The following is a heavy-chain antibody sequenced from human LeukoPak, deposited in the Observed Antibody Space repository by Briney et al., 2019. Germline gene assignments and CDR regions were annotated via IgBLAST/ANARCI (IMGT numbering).Heavy chain of an antibody. CDR2: ISGSGDNT. Sequence: GGSLRLPCAASGFTFSSYAMSWVRQAPGRGLEWVSGISGSGDNTYYADSVKGRFTISRDNSKNTLYVQVNSLGTEDTAAYYCAKGSYYDSSGSFYFDYWGQGTLVTVSS. J-gene: IGHJ4*02. V-gene: IGHV3-23*01. CDR3: AKGSYYDSSGSFYFDY. D-gene: IGHD3-22*01. CDR1: GFTFSSYA.